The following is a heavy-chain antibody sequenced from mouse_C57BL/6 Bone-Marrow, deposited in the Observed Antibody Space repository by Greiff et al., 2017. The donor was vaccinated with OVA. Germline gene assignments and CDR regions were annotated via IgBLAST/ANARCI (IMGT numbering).Heavy chain of an antibody. Sequence: QVQLQQPGAELVRPGTSVKLSCKASGYTFTSYWMHWVKQRPGQGLEWIGVIDPSDSYTNYNQKFKGKATLTVDTSSSTAYMQLSSLTSEDSAVYYCARVCWYYAMDYWGQGTSVTVSS. CDR2: IDPSDSYT. V-gene: IGHV1-59*01. CDR1: GYTFTSYW. CDR3: ARVCWYYAMDY. J-gene: IGHJ4*01.